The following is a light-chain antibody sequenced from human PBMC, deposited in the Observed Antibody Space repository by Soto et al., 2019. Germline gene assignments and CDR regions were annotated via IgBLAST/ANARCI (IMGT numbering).Light chain of an antibody. CDR2: AAP. Sequence: DIQMTQSPSSLSASVGDRVTITCRASQGISNSLAWYQQKPGKVPKLLIYAAPTLQSGVPSRFSGSGSGTDCTLIISSLQPEDVATYYCQKYNSAPQTFGQGTKVEIK. J-gene: IGKJ1*01. V-gene: IGKV1-27*01. CDR3: QKYNSAPQT. CDR1: QGISNS.